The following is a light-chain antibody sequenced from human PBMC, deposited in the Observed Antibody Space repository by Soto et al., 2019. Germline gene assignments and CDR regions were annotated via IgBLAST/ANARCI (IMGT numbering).Light chain of an antibody. V-gene: IGKV1-5*03. CDR2: KAS. Sequence: DIQMTQSPSTLSASVGDRVTITCRASQSISSWLAWYQQKPGKAPNLLIYKASSLQSGVPSRFSGSGSGTEFTLTISSLQPDDFETYYCQQYNSYSTWTFGQGPKVDIK. J-gene: IGKJ1*01. CDR3: QQYNSYSTWT. CDR1: QSISSW.